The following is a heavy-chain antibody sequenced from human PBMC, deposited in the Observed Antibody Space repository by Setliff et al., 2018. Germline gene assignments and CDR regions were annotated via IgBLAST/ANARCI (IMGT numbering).Heavy chain of an antibody. CDR1: GYTFTSYG. V-gene: IGHV1-18*01. CDR3: ARDRRSYGFDY. CDR2: ISAYNGNT. J-gene: IGHJ4*02. D-gene: IGHD5-18*01. Sequence: RASVKVSCKASGYTFTSYGISWVRQAPGQGLEWMGWISAYNGNTNYAQKLQGKVTMTTDTSTSTAYMELRSLRSDDTAVYYCARDRRSYGFDYWGQGTLVTVSS.